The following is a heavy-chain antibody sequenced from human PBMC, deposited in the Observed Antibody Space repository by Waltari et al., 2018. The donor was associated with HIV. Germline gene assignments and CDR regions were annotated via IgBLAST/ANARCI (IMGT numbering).Heavy chain of an antibody. CDR2: IRSKAYGGTT. CDR3: TRDHPIAVAGIGMDV. Sequence: EVQLVASGGGLVQPGRSLRLSCTASGFTFGDSAISWFRQAPGKGLEWVGFIRSKAYGGTTEYAASVKGRFTISRDDSKSIAYLQMNSLKTEDTAVYYCTRDHPIAVAGIGMDVWGQGTTVTVSS. J-gene: IGHJ6*02. D-gene: IGHD6-19*01. CDR1: GFTFGDSA. V-gene: IGHV3-49*03.